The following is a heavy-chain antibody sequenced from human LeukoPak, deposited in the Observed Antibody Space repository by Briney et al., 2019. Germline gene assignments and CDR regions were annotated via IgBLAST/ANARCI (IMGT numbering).Heavy chain of an antibody. CDR3: ARGDGLGAFDI. Sequence: GESLKISCRGSGYRFTNYWIGWVRQMPGKGLEWMGIIYPGDSDTRYSPSFQGQVTISADKSISTAYLEWSSLKDSDTAMYYCARGDGLGAFDIWGQGTMVTVSS. CDR2: IYPGDSDT. J-gene: IGHJ3*02. V-gene: IGHV5-51*01. D-gene: IGHD5-24*01. CDR1: GYRFTNYW.